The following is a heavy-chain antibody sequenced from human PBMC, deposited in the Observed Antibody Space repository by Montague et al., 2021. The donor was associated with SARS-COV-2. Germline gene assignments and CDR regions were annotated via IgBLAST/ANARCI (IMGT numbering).Heavy chain of an antibody. CDR3: SRVSRGSSWYGVAFDI. V-gene: IGHV4-59*01. J-gene: IGHJ3*02. D-gene: IGHD6-13*01. CDR2: VYRSGST. CDR1: GGSISSYS. Sequence: SETLSLICTVSGGSISSYSWTWIRQPPGKGLEWIGYVYRSGSTNYNPSLTSRVTISVDTSKNQFSLKLSSVAAADTALYYCSRVSRGSSWYGVAFDIWGQGTMVTVSS.